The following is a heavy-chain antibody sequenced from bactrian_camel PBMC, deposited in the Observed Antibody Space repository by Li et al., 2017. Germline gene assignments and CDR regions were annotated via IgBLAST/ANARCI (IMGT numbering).Heavy chain of an antibody. J-gene: IGHJ4*01. CDR1: GFSFSASH. CDR2: ISGDARRT. V-gene: IGHV3S10*01. D-gene: IGHD1*01. Sequence: DVQLVESGGDLVQPGGSLRLSCAASGFSFSASHMSWVRQDPGKGLEWVVGISGDARRTDYLDSTKGRFTVYVNKTGDTVYLQMDNLKPEDTGTYSCKTNKWGLPCGDYVQGQGTQVTVS.